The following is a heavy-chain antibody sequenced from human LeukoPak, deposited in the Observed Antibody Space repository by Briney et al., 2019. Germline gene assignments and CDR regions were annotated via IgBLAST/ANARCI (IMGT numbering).Heavy chain of an antibody. J-gene: IGHJ4*02. CDR3: AGQTGYSSGWSFDY. CDR2: ISYSGST. V-gene: IGHV4-59*08. Sequence: PSETLSLTCTVSGGSISSYYWSWIRQPPGKGLEWIGYISYSGSTNYNPSLKSRVTISVDTSKNQFSLKLSSVTAADTAVYYCAGQTGYSSGWSFDYWGQGTLVTVSS. D-gene: IGHD6-19*01. CDR1: GGSISSYY.